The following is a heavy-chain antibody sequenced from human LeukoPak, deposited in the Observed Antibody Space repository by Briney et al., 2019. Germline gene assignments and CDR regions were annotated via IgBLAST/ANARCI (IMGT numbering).Heavy chain of an antibody. D-gene: IGHD1-26*01. CDR2: IKQDGSEK. J-gene: IGHJ4*02. CDR3: ATDRSVGATYRFDH. CDR1: GFTFRVYW. Sequence: PGGSLRLSCAASGFTFRVYWMTWVRQAPGKGLEWVANIKQDGSEKYYVDSVKGRFTISRDNAKNSLFLQMNSLRAEDTAVYYCATDRSVGATYRFDHWGQGTLVTVSS. V-gene: IGHV3-7*01.